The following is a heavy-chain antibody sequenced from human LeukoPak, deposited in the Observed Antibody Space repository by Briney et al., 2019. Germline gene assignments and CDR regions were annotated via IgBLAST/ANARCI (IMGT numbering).Heavy chain of an antibody. Sequence: SETLSLTCTVSGGSISSYYWSWVRQPPGKGLEWIGYIYYSGSTNYNPSLKSRVTISVDTSKNQFSLKLSSVSAADTAVYYCARVMSYYDSSGYYHRDAFDIWGQGTMVTVSS. D-gene: IGHD3-22*01. J-gene: IGHJ3*02. CDR1: GGSISSYY. CDR3: ARVMSYYDSSGYYHRDAFDI. CDR2: IYYSGST. V-gene: IGHV4-59*01.